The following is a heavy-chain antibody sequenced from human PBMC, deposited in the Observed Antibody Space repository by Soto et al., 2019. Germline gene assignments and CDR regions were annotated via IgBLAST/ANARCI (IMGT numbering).Heavy chain of an antibody. V-gene: IGHV3-15*01. CDR2: IKNKKDGGTT. Sequence: PGGSLRLSCAASGLTFANAWVSWFIQAPGKGLEWVGHIKNKKDGGTTDYAAPVKGRFTISRDDSRSTLFLQMNSLRSEDTAVYYCTTDPGDYEDFWGQGTQVTVYS. J-gene: IGHJ4*02. CDR3: TTDPGDYEDF. CDR1: GLTFANAW. D-gene: IGHD4-17*01.